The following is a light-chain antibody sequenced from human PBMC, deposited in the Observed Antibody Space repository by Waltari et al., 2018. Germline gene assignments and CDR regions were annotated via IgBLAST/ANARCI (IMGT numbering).Light chain of an antibody. CDR3: GTWDDSLGAWV. CDR1: SANIGSDY. CDR2: RNS. Sequence: QSVLTPPTPASGTPGQRVTTPCSGSSANIGSDYVYWYQQFPGTAPKLLIYRNSHRPSGVPDRFSGSKFGTSASLAISGLRSEDEAYYYCGTWDDSLGAWVFGGGTRVTVL. V-gene: IGLV1-47*01. J-gene: IGLJ3*02.